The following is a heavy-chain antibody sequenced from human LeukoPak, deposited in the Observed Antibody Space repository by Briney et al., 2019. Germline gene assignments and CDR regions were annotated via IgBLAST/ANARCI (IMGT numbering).Heavy chain of an antibody. CDR2: ISGRGGRT. CDR3: ANNDYNNPEG. V-gene: IGHV3-23*01. D-gene: IGHD4-11*01. CDR1: GFTLSNYD. Sequence: GGPLRLSCVASGFTLSNYDMSWVPQAPGKGLAWASAISGRGGRTYYADSVKGRFTISRDNPKNTLYLQMNSLRAEDTAVYYCANNDYNNPEGWGQGTLVTVSS. J-gene: IGHJ4*02.